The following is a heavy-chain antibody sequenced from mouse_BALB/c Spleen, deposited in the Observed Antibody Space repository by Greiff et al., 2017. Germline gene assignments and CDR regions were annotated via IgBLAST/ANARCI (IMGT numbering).Heavy chain of an antibody. CDR1: GFPITSGYY. Sequence: VQRVESGPGLVKPSQSLFLACSITGFPITSGYYWIWIRQSPGKPLEWMGYITHSGETFYNPSLQSPISITRETSKNQFFLQLNSVTTEDTAMYYCAGDSRGNYGFAYWGQGTLVTVSA. D-gene: IGHD2-1*01. CDR2: ITHSGET. CDR3: AGDSRGNYGFAY. V-gene: IGHV12-3*02. J-gene: IGHJ3*01.